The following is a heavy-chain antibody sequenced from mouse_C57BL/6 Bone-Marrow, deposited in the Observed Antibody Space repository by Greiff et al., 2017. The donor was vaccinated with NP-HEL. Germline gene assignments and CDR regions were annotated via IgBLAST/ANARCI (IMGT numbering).Heavy chain of an antibody. CDR3: TTGGSSPYAMDY. V-gene: IGHV14-4*01. Sequence: VQLQQSGAELVRPGASVKLSCTVSGFNIKDDYMHWVKQRPEQGLEWIGWIDPENGDTEYASKFQGQATITADTSSNTAYLQISSRTSEDTAVYYCTTGGSSPYAMDYWGQGTSVTVSS. J-gene: IGHJ4*01. D-gene: IGHD1-1*01. CDR2: IDPENGDT. CDR1: GFNIKDDY.